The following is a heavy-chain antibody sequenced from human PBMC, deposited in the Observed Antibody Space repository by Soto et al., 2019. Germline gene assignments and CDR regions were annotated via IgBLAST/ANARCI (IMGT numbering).Heavy chain of an antibody. CDR2: IIPIFGTA. J-gene: IGHJ5*02. CDR1: GCTFSSYA. V-gene: IGHV1-69*01. D-gene: IGHD5-18*01. CDR3: ARGVEPVDKAMVTVIDWFDP. Sequence: QVQLVQSGAEVKKPASSVNVSCKASGCTFSSYAISWVRQAPGQGLEWMGVIIPIFGTATYAQKFQGRFTITADESTSTAYMELSRLRSEDTDVDYCARGVEPVDKAMVTVIDWFDPWGQGTLVTVSS.